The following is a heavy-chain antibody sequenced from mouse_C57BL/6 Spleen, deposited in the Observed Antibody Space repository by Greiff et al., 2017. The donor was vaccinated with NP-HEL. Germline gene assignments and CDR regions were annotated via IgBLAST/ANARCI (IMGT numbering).Heavy chain of an antibody. CDR2: ISGGGGNT. V-gene: IGHV5-9*01. Sequence: EVMLVESGGGLVKPGGSLKLSCAASGFTFSSYTMSWVRQTPEKRLEWVATISGGGGNTYYPDSVKGRFTISRDNAKNTLYLQMSSLRSEDTALYYCARHRDYGSSPFAYWGQGTLVTVSA. J-gene: IGHJ3*01. D-gene: IGHD1-1*01. CDR1: GFTFSSYT. CDR3: ARHRDYGSSPFAY.